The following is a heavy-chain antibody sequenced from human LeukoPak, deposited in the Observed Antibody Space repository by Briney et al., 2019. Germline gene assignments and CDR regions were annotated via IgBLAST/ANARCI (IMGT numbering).Heavy chain of an antibody. CDR2: IGAASDT. Sequence: GGSLRLSCAASGFTFSSFDMHWVRQPPGQGLEWVSTIGAASDTYYPGSVEGRFTLSRDNAKNSLYLQMNSLTAGDTAVYYCARGPPRGKYYYMDVWGKGTTVTVSS. CDR3: ARGPPRGKYYYMDV. D-gene: IGHD1-1*01. V-gene: IGHV3-13*01. CDR1: GFTFSSFD. J-gene: IGHJ6*03.